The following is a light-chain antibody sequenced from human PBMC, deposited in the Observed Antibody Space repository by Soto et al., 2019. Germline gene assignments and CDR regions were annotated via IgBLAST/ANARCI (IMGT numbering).Light chain of an antibody. CDR2: GDT. J-gene: IGLJ1*01. Sequence: QAVVTQPPSVSGAPGQRVSIFCSGSSSNIGADYHVHWYQQFPGTAPRLLIYGDTNRPSGVPGRFSGSKSDTSASLVITGLQAEDEADYYYQSYDTSLRSYVFGAGTQLTVL. CDR3: QSYDTSLRSYV. V-gene: IGLV1-40*01. CDR1: SSNIGADYH.